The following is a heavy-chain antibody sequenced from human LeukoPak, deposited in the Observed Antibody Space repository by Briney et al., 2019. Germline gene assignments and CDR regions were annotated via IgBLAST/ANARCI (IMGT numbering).Heavy chain of an antibody. D-gene: IGHD6-19*01. CDR3: ARTYSSGWDPFDY. CDR1: GGSFSGYY. CDR2: INHSGGT. Sequence: SETLSLTCAVYGGSFSGYYWSWIRQPPGKGLEWIGEINHSGGTNYNPSLKSRVTISVDTSKNQFSLKLSSVTAADTAVYYCARTYSSGWDPFDYWGQGTLVTVSS. J-gene: IGHJ4*02. V-gene: IGHV4-34*01.